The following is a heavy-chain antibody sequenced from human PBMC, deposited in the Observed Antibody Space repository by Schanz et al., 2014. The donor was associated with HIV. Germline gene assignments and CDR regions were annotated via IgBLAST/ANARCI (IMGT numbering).Heavy chain of an antibody. Sequence: EVRLLESGGGLVQPGGSLRLACSASGFNFSNYAMHWVRQTAGKGLAWVSGFSGSAGSTYYADSVKGRFTISRDNSKNTLNLQMNSLRAEDTAVYYCAKVRRLLTRWDWFDPWGQGTLVTVSS. CDR3: AKVRRLLTRWDWFDP. CDR1: GFNFSNYA. D-gene: IGHD6-25*01. CDR2: FSGSAGST. J-gene: IGHJ5*02. V-gene: IGHV3-23*01.